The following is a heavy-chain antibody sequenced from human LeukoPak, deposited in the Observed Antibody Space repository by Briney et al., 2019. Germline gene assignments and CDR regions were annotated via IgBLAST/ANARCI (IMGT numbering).Heavy chain of an antibody. V-gene: IGHV1-2*02. J-gene: IGHJ4*02. Sequence: ASVKVSCKASGYTFTGYYMHWVRQAPGQGLEWMGWINPNSGGTNYAQQFQGRVTMTRDTSISTAYMELSRLRSDDTAVYYCARESPSLGYCSGGSCYRYFDYWGQGTLVTVSS. CDR3: ARESPSLGYCSGGSCYRYFDY. CDR1: GYTFTGYY. D-gene: IGHD2-15*01. CDR2: INPNSGGT.